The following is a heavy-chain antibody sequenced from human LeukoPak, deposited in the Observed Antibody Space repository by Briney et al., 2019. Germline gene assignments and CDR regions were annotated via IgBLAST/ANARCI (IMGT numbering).Heavy chain of an antibody. J-gene: IGHJ4*02. Sequence: ASVKVSCKASGYTFTGYYMHWVRQAPGQGLEWMGGIIPIFGTANYAQKFQGRVTITADKSTSTAYMEMSSLRSEDTAVYYCAMMHYDSSGYYYSWAGYTSFDYWGQGTLVTVSS. CDR3: AMMHYDSSGYYYSWAGYTSFDY. V-gene: IGHV1-69*06. CDR2: IIPIFGTA. D-gene: IGHD3-22*01. CDR1: GYTFTGYY.